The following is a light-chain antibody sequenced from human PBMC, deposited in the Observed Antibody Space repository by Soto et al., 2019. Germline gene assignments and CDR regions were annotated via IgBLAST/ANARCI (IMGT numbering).Light chain of an antibody. CDR3: QQFNSYPIT. Sequence: ALQLTQSPSSLSASVGDRVTITCRASQDIRGALAWYQQKPGKAPKILIYDVSTLESGVSSRFSGSSSGTDFTLTISSLQPVDFATYYCQQFNSYPITFGQGTRLEIK. J-gene: IGKJ5*01. V-gene: IGKV1-13*02. CDR2: DVS. CDR1: QDIRGA.